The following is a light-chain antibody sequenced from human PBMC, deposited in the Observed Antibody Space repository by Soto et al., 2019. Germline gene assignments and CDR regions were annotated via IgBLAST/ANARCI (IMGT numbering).Light chain of an antibody. CDR3: QQYNSYSPLT. CDR2: KAS. J-gene: IGKJ4*01. V-gene: IGKV1-5*03. Sequence: DIQMTQSPSTLSASVGDRVTITCRASQSVSSWLAWYQQKPGKAPNLLIYKASSLESGVPSRFSGSRSGTEFTLTISSLQPDDYATYYCQQYNSYSPLTFGGGTKVDI. CDR1: QSVSSW.